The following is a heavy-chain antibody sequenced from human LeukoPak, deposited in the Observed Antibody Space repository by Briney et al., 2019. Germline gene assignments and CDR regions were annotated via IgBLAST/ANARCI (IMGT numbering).Heavy chain of an antibody. D-gene: IGHD3-16*01. CDR3: AKDIGCYWGDSSPHYFDY. J-gene: IGHJ4*02. Sequence: GGSLRLSCAASGFTFDDYAMHWVRQAPGKGLEWVSGISWNSGSIGYADSVKGRFTISRDNAKNSLYLQMNSLRAEDMALYYCAKDIGCYWGDSSPHYFDYWGQGTLVTVSS. V-gene: IGHV3-9*03. CDR2: ISWNSGSI. CDR1: GFTFDDYA.